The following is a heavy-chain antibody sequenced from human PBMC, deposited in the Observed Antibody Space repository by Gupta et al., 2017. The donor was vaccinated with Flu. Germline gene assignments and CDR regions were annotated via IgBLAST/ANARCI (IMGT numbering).Heavy chain of an antibody. Sequence: TWVRQGPGQGFELLGGIIPLFCTTNYAQKFQGRVTITADTSTSTAYMELRSLRSEDTAIYYCARDHSILAALQASDNWFDPWGQGTLVTVSS. CDR3: ARDHSILAALQASDNWFDP. CDR2: IIPLFCTT. V-gene: IGHV1-69*06. J-gene: IGHJ5*02. D-gene: IGHD6-13*01.